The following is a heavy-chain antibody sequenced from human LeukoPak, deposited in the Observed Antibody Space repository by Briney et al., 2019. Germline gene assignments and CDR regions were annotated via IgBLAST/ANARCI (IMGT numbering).Heavy chain of an antibody. Sequence: SETLSLTCTVSVGPIRSGDYYWSWIRQPPGKGLEWIGYIYYSGSTYYNPSLKSRVTISVDTSKNQFSLKLSSVTAADTAVYYCARGGRGYSYGSFDYWGQGTLVTVSS. V-gene: IGHV4-30-4*01. CDR1: VGPIRSGDYY. J-gene: IGHJ4*02. D-gene: IGHD5-18*01. CDR3: ARGGRGYSYGSFDY. CDR2: IYYSGST.